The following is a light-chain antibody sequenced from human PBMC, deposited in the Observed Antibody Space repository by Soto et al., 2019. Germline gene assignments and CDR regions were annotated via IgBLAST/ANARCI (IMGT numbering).Light chain of an antibody. V-gene: IGKV3-11*01. J-gene: IGKJ4*01. CDR2: NAS. CDR1: QSFSGY. CDR3: QQRSNWPCT. Sequence: EIVLTHSPATLSLSPGNRATLSCRASQSFSGYLAWYQQKPGQAPRLLIYNASNRATGIPARFSGSGSGTDFTLTITSLEPEDFAVYCSQQRSNWPCTFGGGNKVEL.